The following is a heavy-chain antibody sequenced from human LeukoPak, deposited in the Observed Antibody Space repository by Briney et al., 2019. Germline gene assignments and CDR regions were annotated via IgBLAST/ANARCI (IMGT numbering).Heavy chain of an antibody. J-gene: IGHJ4*02. CDR3: AKEELKLRVTIFGVVIN. D-gene: IGHD3-3*01. CDR2: ISGSGGTT. Sequence: GGSLRLSCAASGFTFSSYAMSWVRQAPGKGLECVSAISGSGGTTYYADSVKGRFTISRDNAKNTLYLQMNSLRAEDTAVYYCAKEELKLRVTIFGVVINWGQGTLVTVSS. CDR1: GFTFSSYA. V-gene: IGHV3-23*01.